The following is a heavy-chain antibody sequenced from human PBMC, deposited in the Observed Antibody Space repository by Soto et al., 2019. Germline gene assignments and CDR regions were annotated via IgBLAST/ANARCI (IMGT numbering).Heavy chain of an antibody. CDR3: ARRNNPHKDFGLLIIEYYFDY. CDR2: IYYSGST. Sequence: SETLSLTCTVSGGSISSSSYYWGWIRQPPGKGLEWIGSIYYSGSTYYNPSLKSRVTISVDTSKNQFSLKLTSVTAADTAVYYCARRNNPHKDFGLLIIEYYFDYWGQGTLVTVSS. CDR1: GGSISSSSYY. J-gene: IGHJ4*02. V-gene: IGHV4-39*01. D-gene: IGHD3-3*01.